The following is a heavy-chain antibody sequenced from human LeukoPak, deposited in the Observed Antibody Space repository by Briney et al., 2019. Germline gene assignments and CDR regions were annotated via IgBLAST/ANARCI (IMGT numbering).Heavy chain of an antibody. CDR1: GFTFSSYG. CDR3: ASSLRGPPDY. V-gene: IGHV3-30*02. CDR2: IRYDGSNK. J-gene: IGHJ4*02. Sequence: GGSLRLSCAASGFTFSSYGMHWVRQAPGKGLEWVAFIRYDGSNKYYADSVKGRFTISRDNSKNTLYLQMKSLKAEDTAVYYCASSLRGPPDYWGQGTLVTVSS. D-gene: IGHD3-10*01.